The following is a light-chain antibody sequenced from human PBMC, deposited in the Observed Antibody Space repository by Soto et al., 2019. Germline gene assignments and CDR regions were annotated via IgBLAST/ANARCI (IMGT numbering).Light chain of an antibody. CDR2: ATS. CDR1: QSISTW. J-gene: IGKJ5*01. CDR3: QQYNTYPIT. V-gene: IGKV1D-16*01. Sequence: IPMTQSPSSLSASVGDRFTITCRASQSISTWLAWYQQKPGKAPKSLIYATSNLQSGVPSRFSGSGFGTEFTLTISSLQPEDFATYYCQQYNTYPITFGHGTRLEIK.